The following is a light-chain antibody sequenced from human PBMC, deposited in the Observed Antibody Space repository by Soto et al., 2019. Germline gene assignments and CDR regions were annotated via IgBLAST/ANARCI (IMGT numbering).Light chain of an antibody. CDR1: QSLITW. V-gene: IGKV1-5*03. J-gene: IGKJ4*01. Sequence: DIQMTQSPTTLSASVGDRVTITCRASQSLITWLAWYQQKPGKAPKLLIHKASSLGSGVPSRFSGSGSGTECTLTSSSLQPDDFATYYCQQYNAYPLTFGGGTKVEIK. CDR3: QQYNAYPLT. CDR2: KAS.